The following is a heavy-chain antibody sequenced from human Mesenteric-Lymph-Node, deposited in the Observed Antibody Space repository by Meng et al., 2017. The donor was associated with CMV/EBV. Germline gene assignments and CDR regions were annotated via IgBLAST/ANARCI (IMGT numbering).Heavy chain of an antibody. CDR1: GGSFSGYY. CDR3: ARGDEYQLLGY. Sequence: SETLSLTCAVYGGSFSGYYWSWIRQPPGKGLEWIGEINHSGSTNYNPSLKSRVTISVDTSKNQFSLKLSSVTAADTAVYYCARGDEYQLLGYWGQGTLVTV. V-gene: IGHV4-34*01. D-gene: IGHD2-2*01. J-gene: IGHJ4*02. CDR2: INHSGST.